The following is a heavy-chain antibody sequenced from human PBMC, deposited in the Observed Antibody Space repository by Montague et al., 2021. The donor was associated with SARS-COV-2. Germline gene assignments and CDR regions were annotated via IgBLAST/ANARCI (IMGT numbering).Heavy chain of an antibody. Sequence: SETLSLTCTVSGGSISSNLFYWGWIRQTPGKALEWIGDISYTGXTXYXXXXKXRVTVAVDTSTNQFSLRLSSVTAADTAVYYCARVGRQQLVRLSGMDVWGQGTTVTVSS. J-gene: IGHJ6*02. V-gene: IGHV4-39*07. CDR1: GGSISSNLFY. D-gene: IGHD6-13*01. CDR2: ISYTGXT. CDR3: ARVGRQQLVRLSGMDV.